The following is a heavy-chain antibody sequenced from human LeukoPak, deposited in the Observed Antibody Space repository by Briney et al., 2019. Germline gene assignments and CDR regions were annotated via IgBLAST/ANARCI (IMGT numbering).Heavy chain of an antibody. J-gene: IGHJ4*02. Sequence: SVKVSCKASGYTFTSYAISWVRQAPGQGLEWMGGVIPIFGTTNYAQQFQGRVTITADESTSTAYMELSSLRSEDTAVYYCARGSPASYYDFWGGYPFDSWGQGTLVTVSS. V-gene: IGHV1-69*13. CDR2: VIPIFGTT. CDR3: ARGSPASYYDFWGGYPFDS. D-gene: IGHD3-3*01. CDR1: GYTFTSYA.